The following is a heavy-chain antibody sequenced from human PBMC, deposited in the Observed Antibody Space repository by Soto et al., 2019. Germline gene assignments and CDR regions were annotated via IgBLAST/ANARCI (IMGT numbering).Heavy chain of an antibody. D-gene: IGHD2-8*02. V-gene: IGHV3-13*01. CDR2: IGTLHDT. J-gene: IGHJ5*02. CDR3: ARQASYWHGGGGWLDP. CDR1: GFTFSASD. Sequence: EVQLVESGGGLVQPGGSLRLSCAASGFTFSASDMHWVRQAAGKGLEWVSAIGTLHDTYYPDSVKGRFTISRDNAKNSLYLQMHSLRAGDTAVYYCARQASYWHGGGGWLDPWGQGTLVTVSS.